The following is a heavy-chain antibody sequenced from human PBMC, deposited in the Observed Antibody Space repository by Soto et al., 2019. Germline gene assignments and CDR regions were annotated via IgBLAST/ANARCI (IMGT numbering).Heavy chain of an antibody. CDR1: GFSFSRSG. J-gene: IGHJ4*02. CDR3: ARDIGDCSSGTCYSDYLDF. Sequence: VESGGGVVQPGKSLRLSCEASGFSFSRSGMHWVRQAPGKGLEWVAIVLFDGGGINHADSVKARLPISRDNSKTTLYLQMNRLRAEDTAVYYCARDIGDCSSGTCYSDYLDFWGQGTLVTVSS. V-gene: IGHV3-33*01. CDR2: VLFDGGGI. D-gene: IGHD2-15*01.